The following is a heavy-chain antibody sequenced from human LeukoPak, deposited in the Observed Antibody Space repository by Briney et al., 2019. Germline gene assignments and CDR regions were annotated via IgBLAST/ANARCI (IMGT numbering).Heavy chain of an antibody. Sequence: GGSLRLSCAASGFTFSSYWMHWVRQAPGKGLVWVSRMSRDGTTTTYADSVKGRFTISRDNAKNTLYLQMDSLRAEDTAVYYCAKERGDLFLPPWGLDVWGQGTTVAVSS. CDR2: MSRDGTTT. D-gene: IGHD4-17*01. J-gene: IGHJ6*02. V-gene: IGHV3-74*01. CDR1: GFTFSSYW. CDR3: AKERGDLFLPPWGLDV.